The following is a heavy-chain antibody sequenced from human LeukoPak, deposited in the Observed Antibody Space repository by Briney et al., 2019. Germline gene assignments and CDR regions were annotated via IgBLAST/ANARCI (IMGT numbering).Heavy chain of an antibody. CDR2: INPSGGST. CDR3: ARDTLTGYPTDYYYYGMDV. V-gene: IGHV1-46*01. CDR1: GYTFTSYY. J-gene: IGHJ6*02. D-gene: IGHD3-9*01. Sequence: ASVKVSCKASGYTFTSYYMHWVRQAPGQGLEWMGIINPSGGSTSYAQKFQGRVTMTRDTSTSTVYMELSSLRSEDTAVYYCARDTLTGYPTDYYYYGMDVWGQGTTVTVSS.